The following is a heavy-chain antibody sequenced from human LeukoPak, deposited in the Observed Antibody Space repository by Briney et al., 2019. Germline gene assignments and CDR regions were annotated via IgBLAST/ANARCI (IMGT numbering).Heavy chain of an antibody. Sequence: GESLKISCKGSGYTFTNYWIGWVRQMPGKGLEWMGIIYPGDSDTRYSPSFQGQVTISADKSISTAYLQWSSLKASDTAMKGGTIFGVVDFDYWGQGTLVTVSS. D-gene: IGHD3-3*01. CDR2: IYPGDSDT. CDR1: GYTFTNYW. J-gene: IGHJ4*02. V-gene: IGHV5-51*01. CDR3: TIFGVVDFDY.